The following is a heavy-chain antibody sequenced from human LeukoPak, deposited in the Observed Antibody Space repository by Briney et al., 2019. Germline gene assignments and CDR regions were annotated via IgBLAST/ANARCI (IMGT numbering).Heavy chain of an antibody. D-gene: IGHD1-26*01. J-gene: IGHJ4*02. CDR2: INPNSGGT. V-gene: IGHV1-2*02. Sequence: ASVKVSCKASGYTFTGYYMHWVRQAPGQGLEWMGWINPNSGGTNYAQKFQGRVTMTRDTSISTAYMELSRLRSDDTAVYYCARGALGPGSMVGATPGYWGQGTLVTVSS. CDR1: GYTFTGYY. CDR3: ARGALGPGSMVGATPGY.